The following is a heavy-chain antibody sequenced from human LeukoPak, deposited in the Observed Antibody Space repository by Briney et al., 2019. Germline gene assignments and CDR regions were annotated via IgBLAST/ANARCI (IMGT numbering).Heavy chain of an antibody. CDR2: INPNSGGT. CDR3: ARAKYYYDSSGYSNY. D-gene: IGHD3-22*01. J-gene: IGHJ4*02. Sequence: ASVKVSCTVSGYTFSAYYMHWVRQAPGQGLEWMGWINPNSGGTNYAQKFQGRVTMTRDTSISTAYMELSRLRSDDTAVYYCARAKYYYDSSGYSNYWGQGTLVTVSS. CDR1: GYTFSAYY. V-gene: IGHV1-2*02.